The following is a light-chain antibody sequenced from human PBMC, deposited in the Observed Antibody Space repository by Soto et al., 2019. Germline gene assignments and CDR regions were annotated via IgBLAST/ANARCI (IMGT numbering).Light chain of an antibody. CDR3: SSYTTSSTRV. J-gene: IGLJ3*02. Sequence: QSAPTQPASVSGSPGQSITISCTGTNNDVGRFDLVSWYQQHPGKAPKLLISEVTKRPSGVSNRFSGSKSGNTASLTISGLQAEDEADYYCSSYTTSSTRVFGGGTKLTVL. CDR1: NNDVGRFDL. CDR2: EVT. V-gene: IGLV2-14*02.